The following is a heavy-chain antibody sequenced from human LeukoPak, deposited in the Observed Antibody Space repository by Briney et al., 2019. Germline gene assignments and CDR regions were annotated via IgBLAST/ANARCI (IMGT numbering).Heavy chain of an antibody. CDR1: GLTLGGAA. V-gene: IGHV3-33*08. CDR2: IWYDGSNK. J-gene: IGHJ4*02. CDR3: ARDLSWFGEFDY. Sequence: SGGSLRLSCAASGLTLGGAAMHWVRQAPGKGLEWVAVIWYDGSNKYYADSVKGRFTISRDNSKNTLYLQMNSLRAEDTAVYYCARDLSWFGEFDYWGQGTLVAVSS. D-gene: IGHD3-10*01.